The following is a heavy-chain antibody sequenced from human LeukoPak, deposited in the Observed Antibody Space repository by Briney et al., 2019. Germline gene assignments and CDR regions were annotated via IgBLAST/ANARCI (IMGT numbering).Heavy chain of an antibody. Sequence: ASVKVSCKASGYTFTSYDINWVRQATGQGLEWMGWMNPNSGNTGYAQKFQGRVAMTRNSSRSTAYLELSSLRSEHTAVYYCARGPRHPWFDPWGQGTLVTVSS. CDR1: GYTFTSYD. J-gene: IGHJ5*02. V-gene: IGHV1-8*01. CDR2: MNPNSGNT. CDR3: ARGPRHPWFDP.